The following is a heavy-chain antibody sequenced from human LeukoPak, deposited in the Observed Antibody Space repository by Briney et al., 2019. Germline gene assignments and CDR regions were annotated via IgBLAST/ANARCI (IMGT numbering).Heavy chain of an antibody. V-gene: IGHV4-38-2*02. CDR1: GYSISSGYY. CDR3: ARERRDGYKDY. J-gene: IGHJ4*02. CDR2: IYHSGST. D-gene: IGHD5-24*01. Sequence: PSETLSLTCTVSGYSISSGYYWGWIRQPPGRGLEWIGSIYHSGSTYYNPSLKSRVTISVDTSKNQFSLKLRSVTAADTAFYYCARERRDGYKDYWGQGTLVTVSS.